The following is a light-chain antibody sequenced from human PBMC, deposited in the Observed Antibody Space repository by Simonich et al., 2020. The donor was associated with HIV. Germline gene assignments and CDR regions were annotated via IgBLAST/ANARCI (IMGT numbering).Light chain of an antibody. Sequence: DIQMTQSPSSLSASVGDRVTITCRASQSISNWLAWYQQKPRKAPKLLIYKASSLESGVPSRFSGSGSGTQFTLTISSLQPDDFATYYCQQYNSYSLTFGQGTKVEIK. CDR2: KAS. V-gene: IGKV1-5*03. CDR3: QQYNSYSLT. J-gene: IGKJ1*01. CDR1: QSISNW.